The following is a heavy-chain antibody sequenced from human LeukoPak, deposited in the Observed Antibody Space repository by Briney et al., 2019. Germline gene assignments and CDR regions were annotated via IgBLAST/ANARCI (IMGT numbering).Heavy chain of an antibody. V-gene: IGHV1-24*01. CDR2: FDPEDGET. CDR1: GYTLTELS. J-gene: IGHJ6*03. CDR3: ASGGRNGLYYYYYMDV. D-gene: IGHD1-1*01. Sequence: ASVKVSCKVSGYTLTELSMHWVRQAPGKGLEWMGGFDPEDGETIYAQKFQGRVTMTEDTSTDTAYMELSSLRSEDTAVYYCASGGRNGLYYYYYMDVWGKGTTVTVSS.